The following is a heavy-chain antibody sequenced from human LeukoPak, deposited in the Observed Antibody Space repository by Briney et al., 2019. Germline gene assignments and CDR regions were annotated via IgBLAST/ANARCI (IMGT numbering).Heavy chain of an antibody. D-gene: IGHD5-24*01. V-gene: IGHV3-23*01. Sequence: ISSCGSTYYADSVKGRFTVYRDNYKNTVFMQMNSQRAEDTAVYYCAKDLGRDGYEIFDYWGQGTLVTVSS. CDR3: AKDLGRDGYEIFDY. CDR2: ISSCGST. J-gene: IGHJ4*02.